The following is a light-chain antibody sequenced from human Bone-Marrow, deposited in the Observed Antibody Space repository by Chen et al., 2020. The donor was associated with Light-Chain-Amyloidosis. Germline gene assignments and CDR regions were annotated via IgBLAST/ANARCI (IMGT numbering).Light chain of an antibody. CDR2: DAS. Sequence: DIQMTQSPSSLSASVGDRVTITCQASQDITNYLNWYQQKPGEVPKLLIYDASTLETGVPSRFIGGRSGTQFTFTITSLQREDIATYDCQQYADLPYTFGQGTNLEIK. CDR3: QQYADLPYT. J-gene: IGKJ2*01. CDR1: QDITNY. V-gene: IGKV1-33*01.